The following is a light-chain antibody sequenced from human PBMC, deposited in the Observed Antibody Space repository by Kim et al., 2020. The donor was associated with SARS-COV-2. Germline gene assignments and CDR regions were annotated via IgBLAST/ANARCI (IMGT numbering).Light chain of an antibody. J-gene: IGLJ3*02. CDR2: EDN. CDR1: SGSIASNY. V-gene: IGLV6-57*01. CDR3: HSYDSSTRV. Sequence: NFMLTQPHSVSESPGKTVTISCTRSSGSIASNYVQWYQQRPGSSPSTVIYEDNQRPSGVPDRFSGSIDSSSNSASLTISGLKTEDEAGYCCHSYDSSTRVFCGET.